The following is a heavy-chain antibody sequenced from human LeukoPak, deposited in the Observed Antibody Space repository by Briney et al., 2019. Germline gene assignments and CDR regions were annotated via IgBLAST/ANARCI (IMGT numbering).Heavy chain of an antibody. CDR3: ARGPGIAAYYFDY. Sequence: GGSLRLSCAASGFTSSSYSMNWVRQAPGKGLEWVSSISSSSSYIYYADSVKGRFTISRDNAKNSLYLQMNSLRAEDTAVYYCARGPGIAAYYFDYWGQGTLVTVSS. V-gene: IGHV3-21*01. D-gene: IGHD6-25*01. J-gene: IGHJ4*02. CDR2: ISSSSSYI. CDR1: GFTSSSYS.